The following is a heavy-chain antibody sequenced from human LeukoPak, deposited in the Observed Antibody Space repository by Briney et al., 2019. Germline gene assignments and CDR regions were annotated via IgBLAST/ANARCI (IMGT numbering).Heavy chain of an antibody. Sequence: GGSLRLSCAASGFTVSSNYMTWVRQAPGKGLECISVIYSGGTTYYADSVKGRFTISRDNSKNTLYLQMNSLRAEDTAVYYCAKRVIRTYMDVWGKGTTVTVSS. J-gene: IGHJ6*03. CDR1: GFTVSSNY. CDR2: IYSGGTT. V-gene: IGHV3-53*01. D-gene: IGHD2-21*01. CDR3: AKRVIRTYMDV.